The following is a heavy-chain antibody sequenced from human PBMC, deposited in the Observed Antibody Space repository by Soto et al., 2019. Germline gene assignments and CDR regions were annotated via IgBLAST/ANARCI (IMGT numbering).Heavy chain of an antibody. V-gene: IGHV3-23*01. CDR2: ISGSGGST. J-gene: IGHJ4*02. Sequence: HPGGSLRLSCAASGFPFSSYAMSWVRQAPGKGLEWVSAISGSGGSTNYADSVKGRFTISRDNAKNMLYLQMNSLRAEDTAVYYCAKDLGRYCSSTSCLGEFDYWGQGTLVTVSS. CDR3: AKDLGRYCSSTSCLGEFDY. CDR1: GFPFSSYA. D-gene: IGHD2-2*01.